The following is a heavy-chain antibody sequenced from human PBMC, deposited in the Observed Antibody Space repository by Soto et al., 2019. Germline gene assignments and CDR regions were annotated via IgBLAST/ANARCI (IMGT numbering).Heavy chain of an antibody. D-gene: IGHD3-3*01. J-gene: IGHJ4*02. Sequence: SETLSLTCTVSGGSISSYYWSWIRQPPGKGLEWIGYIYYSGSTNYNPSLKSRVTISVDTSKNQFSLKLSSVTAADTAVYYCARDNDFWSGYHHWGQGTLVPVSS. CDR1: GGSISSYY. CDR2: IYYSGST. CDR3: ARDNDFWSGYHH. V-gene: IGHV4-59*01.